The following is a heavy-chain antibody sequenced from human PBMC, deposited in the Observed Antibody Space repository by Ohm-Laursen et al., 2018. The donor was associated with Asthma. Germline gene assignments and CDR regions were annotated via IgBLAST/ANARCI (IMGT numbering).Heavy chain of an antibody. D-gene: IGHD4-17*01. CDR2: ISYDGSNK. V-gene: IGHV3-30*03. J-gene: IGHJ6*02. CDR3: ARGFLVGATVTTYGMDV. Sequence: RSLRLSCAASGFTFSSYGMHWVRQAPGKGLEWVAVISYDGSNKYYADSVKGRFTISRDNSKNTLYLQMNSLRAEDTAVYYCARGFLVGATVTTYGMDVWGQGTTVTVSS. CDR1: GFTFSSYG.